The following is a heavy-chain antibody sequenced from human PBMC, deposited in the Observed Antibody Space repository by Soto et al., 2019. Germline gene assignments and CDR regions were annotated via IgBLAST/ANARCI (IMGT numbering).Heavy chain of an antibody. CDR1: GYSFTSYW. V-gene: IGHV5-51*01. J-gene: IGHJ6*02. D-gene: IGHD6-19*01. CDR3: AREAVADYYYYGMDV. Sequence: GGSLRLSCKGSGYSFTSYWIGWVRQMPGKGLEWMGIIYPGDSDTRYSPSFQGQVTISADKSIGTAYLQWSSLKASDTAMYYCAREAVADYYYYGMDVWGQGTSVTVSS. CDR2: IYPGDSDT.